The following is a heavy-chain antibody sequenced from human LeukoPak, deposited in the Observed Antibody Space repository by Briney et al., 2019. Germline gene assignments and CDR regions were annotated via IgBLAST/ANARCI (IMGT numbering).Heavy chain of an antibody. J-gene: IGHJ5*02. V-gene: IGHV4-34*01. D-gene: IGHD6-13*01. CDR1: GGSFSGYY. CDR2: INHSGST. Sequence: PSETLSLTCAVYGGSFSGYYWSWIRQPPGKGLEWIGEINHSGSTNYNPSLKSRVTISVDTSKNQFSLKLSSVTAADTAVYYCARVRKGSSWISDPWGQGTLVTVSS. CDR3: ARVRKGSSWISDP.